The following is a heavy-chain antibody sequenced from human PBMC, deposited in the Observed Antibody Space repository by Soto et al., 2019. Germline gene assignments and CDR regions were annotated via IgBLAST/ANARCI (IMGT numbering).Heavy chain of an antibody. CDR1: GYTFTSYY. CDR3: ARVYPSDTRYGYVGNNWFDP. Sequence: QVQLVQSGAEVKKPGASVKVSCKASGYTFTSYYMHWVRQAPGQGLEWMGIINPSGGSTSYAQKFQGRVTMTRDTSTSTVYMELSSLRSEDTAVYYCARVYPSDTRYGYVGNNWFDPWGQGTPVTVSS. V-gene: IGHV1-46*03. D-gene: IGHD5-18*01. J-gene: IGHJ5*02. CDR2: INPSGGST.